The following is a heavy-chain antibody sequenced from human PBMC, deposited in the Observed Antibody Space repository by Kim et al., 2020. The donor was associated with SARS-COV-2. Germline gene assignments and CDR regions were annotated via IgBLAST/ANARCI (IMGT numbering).Heavy chain of an antibody. CDR3: ARLGRGAPYYYGMDV. CDR1: GGSISSGGYY. D-gene: IGHD3-10*01. V-gene: IGHV4-31*03. CDR2: IYYSGST. J-gene: IGHJ6*02. Sequence: SETLSLTCTVSGGSISSGGYYWSWIRQHPGKGLEWIGYIYYSGSTYYNPSLKSRVTISVDTSKNQFSLKLSSVTAADTAVYYCARLGRGAPYYYGMDVWGQGTTVTVSS.